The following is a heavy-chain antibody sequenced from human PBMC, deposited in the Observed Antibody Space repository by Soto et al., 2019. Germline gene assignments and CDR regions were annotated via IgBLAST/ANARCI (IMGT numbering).Heavy chain of an antibody. CDR1: GGSISSYY. V-gene: IGHV4-59*08. D-gene: IGHD4-17*01. J-gene: IGHJ4*02. CDR3: ASLDYGDYGYYFDY. CDR2: IYYSGST. Sequence: PSETLSLTCTVSGGSISSYYWSWIRQPPGKGLEWIGYIYYSGSTNYNPSLKSRVTISVDTSKNQFSLKLSSVTAADTAVYYCASLDYGDYGYYFDYWGQGTLVTVSS.